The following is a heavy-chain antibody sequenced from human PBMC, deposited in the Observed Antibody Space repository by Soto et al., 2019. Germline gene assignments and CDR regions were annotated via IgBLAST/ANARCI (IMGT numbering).Heavy chain of an antibody. D-gene: IGHD5-12*01. CDR2: IKQDGSEK. CDR3: ARDGVVATINNWFDP. CDR1: GFTFSSYW. V-gene: IGHV3-7*01. J-gene: IGHJ5*02. Sequence: GGSLRLSCAASGFTFSSYWMSWVRQAPGKGLEWVANIKQDGSEKYYVDSVKGRFTISRDNAKNSLYLQMNSLRAEDTAVYYCARDGVVATINNWFDPWGQGTPVTVSS.